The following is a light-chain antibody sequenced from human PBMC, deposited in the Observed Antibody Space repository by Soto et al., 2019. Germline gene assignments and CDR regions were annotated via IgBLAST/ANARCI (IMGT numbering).Light chain of an antibody. CDR3: QSYDRSLSAWV. J-gene: IGLJ3*02. CDR1: SSNIGGGYD. Sequence: QSVLTQSPSVSGAPGQRVTISCTGSSSNIGGGYDVHWYQQLPGTAPKLLIHGDTKRPSGVADRFSGSKSGTSASLAITGLQAEDEADYYCQSYDRSLSAWVFGGRTKLTVL. V-gene: IGLV1-40*01. CDR2: GDT.